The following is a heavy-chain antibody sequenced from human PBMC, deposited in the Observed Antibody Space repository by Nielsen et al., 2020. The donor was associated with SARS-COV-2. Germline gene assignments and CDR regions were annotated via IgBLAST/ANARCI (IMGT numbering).Heavy chain of an antibody. CDR1: GGSISSSSYY. D-gene: IGHD3-22*01. J-gene: IGHJ5*02. CDR3: ARHDMIVVVRGGLWFDP. Sequence: SETLSLTCTVSGGSISSSSYYWGWIRQPPGKGLEWIGSIYYSGSTYYNPSLKSRVTISVDTSKNQFSLKLSSVTAADTAVYYRARHDMIVVVRGGLWFDPWGQGTLVTVSS. CDR2: IYYSGST. V-gene: IGHV4-39*01.